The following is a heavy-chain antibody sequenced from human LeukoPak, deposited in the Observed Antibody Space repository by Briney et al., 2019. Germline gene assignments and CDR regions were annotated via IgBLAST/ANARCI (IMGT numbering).Heavy chain of an antibody. V-gene: IGHV4-59*08. Sequence: SETLSLTCTVFGGSISSYYWSWVRQPPGKGLEWIGYVSYSGSTYYNPSLKSRVTISVDTSKNQFSLKLSSVTAADTAVYYCARSSGSYYYDSSGYALFDYWGQGTLVTVSS. CDR1: GGSISSYY. D-gene: IGHD3-22*01. J-gene: IGHJ4*02. CDR3: ARSSGSYYYDSSGYALFDY. CDR2: VSYSGST.